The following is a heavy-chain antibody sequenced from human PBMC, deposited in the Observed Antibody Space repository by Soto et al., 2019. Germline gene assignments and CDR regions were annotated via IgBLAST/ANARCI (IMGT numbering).Heavy chain of an antibody. D-gene: IGHD4-17*01. Sequence: SETLSLTCTVSGGSISSYYWSWIRQPPGKGLQWIGYIFYSGSTNYNPSLKSRVTISVDTSKNQFSLKLSSVTAADTAVYYCARRYGGAFDIWGQGTMVTVSS. CDR1: GGSISSYY. CDR3: ARRYGGAFDI. V-gene: IGHV4-59*08. J-gene: IGHJ3*02. CDR2: IFYSGST.